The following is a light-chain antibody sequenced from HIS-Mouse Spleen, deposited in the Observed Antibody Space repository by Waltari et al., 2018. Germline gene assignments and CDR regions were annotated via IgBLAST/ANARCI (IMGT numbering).Light chain of an antibody. V-gene: IGLV2-23*01. CDR2: EGS. CDR3: CSYAGSSTWV. CDR1: SSDVGSYNL. Sequence: QSALTQPASLSGSPGQSITISCTGTSSDVGSYNLVSWYQQHPGKAPKLMIYEGSTRPSGVSNRFAGSKSGNTASRTISGLQAEDEADYYCCSYAGSSTWVFGGGTKLTVL. J-gene: IGLJ3*02.